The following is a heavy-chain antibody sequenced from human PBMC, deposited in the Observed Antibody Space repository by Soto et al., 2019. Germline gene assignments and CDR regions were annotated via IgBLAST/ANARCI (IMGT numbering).Heavy chain of an antibody. CDR3: AKVVVAATQPRYYYYGMDV. D-gene: IGHD2-15*01. CDR1: GFTFDDYA. Sequence: EVQLVESGGGLVQPGRSLRLSCAASGFTFDDYAMHWVRQAPGKGLEWVSGISWNSGSIGYADSVKGRFTISRDNAKSSLYLQMNSLRDEDTALYYCAKVVVAATQPRYYYYGMDVWGQGTTVTVSS. V-gene: IGHV3-9*01. J-gene: IGHJ6*02. CDR2: ISWNSGSI.